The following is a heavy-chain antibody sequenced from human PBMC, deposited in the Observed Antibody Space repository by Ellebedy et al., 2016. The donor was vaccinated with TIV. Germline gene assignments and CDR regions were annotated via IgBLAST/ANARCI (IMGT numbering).Heavy chain of an antibody. V-gene: IGHV3-23*01. CDR3: AKGRGGGSDSSAPRYYFDS. J-gene: IGHJ4*02. Sequence: GESLKISCAASGFTFSSYAMSWVRQAPGKGLEWVSTISNTGSRTYYADSVEGRFIISRDNSKKTQYLQLNSLRAEDTAVYYCAKGRGGGSDSSAPRYYFDSWGLGTLVTVSS. CDR2: ISNTGSRT. CDR1: GFTFSSYA. D-gene: IGHD3-22*01.